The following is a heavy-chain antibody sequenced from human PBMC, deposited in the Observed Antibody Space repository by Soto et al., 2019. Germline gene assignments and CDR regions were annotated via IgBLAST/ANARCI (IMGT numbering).Heavy chain of an antibody. CDR2: ISGSGGST. J-gene: IGHJ6*03. CDR3: AKDLLTYGSGSYYPNYYYYMDV. V-gene: IGHV3-23*01. Sequence: GGSLRLSCAASGFTFSSYAMSWVRQAPGKGLEWVSAISGSGGSTYYADSVKGRFTISRDNSKNTLYLQMNSLRAEDTAVYYCAKDLLTYGSGSYYPNYYYYMDVWGKGTTVTVSS. CDR1: GFTFSSYA. D-gene: IGHD3-10*01.